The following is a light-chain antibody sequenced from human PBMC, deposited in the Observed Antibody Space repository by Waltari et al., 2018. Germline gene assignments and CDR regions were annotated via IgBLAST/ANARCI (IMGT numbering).Light chain of an antibody. CDR2: VNSDGSH. CDR1: SGYSSNV. J-gene: IGLJ3*02. V-gene: IGLV4-69*01. Sequence: LVLTQSPSASASLGASVKLTCTLSSGYSSNVIAWLQQQPGKGPRYLMKVNSDGSHRKGDVIPDRFSASNSGTECYLTISSLQSEDEADYCCQTGGHGTWVFGGGTKLTVL. CDR3: QTGGHGTWV.